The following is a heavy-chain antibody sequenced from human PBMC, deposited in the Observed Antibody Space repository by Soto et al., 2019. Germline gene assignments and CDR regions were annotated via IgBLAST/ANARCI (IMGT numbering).Heavy chain of an antibody. D-gene: IGHD3-22*01. J-gene: IGHJ5*02. V-gene: IGHV4-31*03. CDR3: AGIYDSSGYYYGNNWFDP. CDR2: IYYSGST. Sequence: SETLSLTCTVSGASISRGDYYWSWIRQHPGKGLEWIGYIYYSGSTYYNPSLKSRLTISVDTSKNQFSLKLSSVTAADTAVYYCAGIYDSSGYYYGNNWFDPWGQGTLVTVSS. CDR1: GASISRGDYY.